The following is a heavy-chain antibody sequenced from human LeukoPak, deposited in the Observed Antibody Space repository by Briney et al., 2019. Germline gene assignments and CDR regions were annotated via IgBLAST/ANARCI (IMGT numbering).Heavy chain of an antibody. Sequence: SETLSLTCNVSGDSISGNYWSWIRQPPGKGLEWIGNVYNSGSANYNPSLKSRVTISVDTSKNQFSLKLRSMTAADTAVYFCARDPGSGTYFQYYFDSWGQGTLVTVSS. CDR1: GDSISGNY. V-gene: IGHV4-59*01. CDR3: ARDPGSGTYFQYYFDS. CDR2: VYNSGSA. J-gene: IGHJ4*02. D-gene: IGHD3-10*01.